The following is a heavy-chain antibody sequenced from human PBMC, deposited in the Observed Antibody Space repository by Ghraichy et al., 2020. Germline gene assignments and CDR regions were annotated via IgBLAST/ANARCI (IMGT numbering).Heavy chain of an antibody. V-gene: IGHV5-51*01. CDR3: ARQPPYCSGGSCTRGRIDY. D-gene: IGHD2-15*01. Sequence: GESLNISCKGSGYSFTSYWIGWVRQMPGKGLEWMGIIYPGDSDTRYSPSFQAQVTISADKSISTAYLQGSSLKASDTAMYYCARQPPYCSGGSCTRGRIDYWSQGTLVTVSS. J-gene: IGHJ4*02. CDR1: GYSFTSYW. CDR2: IYPGDSDT.